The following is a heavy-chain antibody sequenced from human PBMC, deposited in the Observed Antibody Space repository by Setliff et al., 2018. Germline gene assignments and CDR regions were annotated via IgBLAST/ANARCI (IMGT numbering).Heavy chain of an antibody. V-gene: IGHV3-15*07. CDR1: DFIFNNAW. CDR3: TRARDRSGYWDFDY. D-gene: IGHD3-3*01. Sequence: AGGSLRLSCAASDFIFNNAWMNWVRQAPGKGLEWVGRIRTKTDGGTADYAAPVKGRFTISRDDSKNTLYLQMNSLKTEDTAVYYCTRARDRSGYWDFDYWGQGTLVTVSS. CDR2: IRTKTDGGTA. J-gene: IGHJ4*02.